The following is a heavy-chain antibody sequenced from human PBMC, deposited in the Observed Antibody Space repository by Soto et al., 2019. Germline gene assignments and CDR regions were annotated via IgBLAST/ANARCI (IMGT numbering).Heavy chain of an antibody. Sequence: PSETLSLTCTVSGGCISSGDYYWSWIRQPPGKGLEWIGYIYYSGSTYYNPSLKSRVTTSIDTSKNQFSLKLRSVTAADTAVYYCARIYGDYDYFDYSGQGTLVTVSS. V-gene: IGHV4-30-4*01. CDR3: ARIYGDYDYFDY. D-gene: IGHD4-17*01. CDR2: IYYSGST. J-gene: IGHJ4*02. CDR1: GGCISSGDYY.